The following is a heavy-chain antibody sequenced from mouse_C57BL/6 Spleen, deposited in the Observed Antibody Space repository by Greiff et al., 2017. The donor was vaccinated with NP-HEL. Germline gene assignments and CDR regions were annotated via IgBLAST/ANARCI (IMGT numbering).Heavy chain of an antibody. CDR1: GYTFTSYW. D-gene: IGHD2-1*01. V-gene: IGHV1-62-3*01. Sequence: QVQLKQPGAELVKPGASVKLSCKASGYTFTSYWMHWVKQRPGRGLEWIGRIDPNSGGTKYNGKFKGKATLTADKSSSTAYMQLSSLTSEDSAVYFCARDYYGNPAWFAYWGQGTLVTVSA. CDR2: IDPNSGGT. CDR3: ARDYYGNPAWFAY. J-gene: IGHJ3*01.